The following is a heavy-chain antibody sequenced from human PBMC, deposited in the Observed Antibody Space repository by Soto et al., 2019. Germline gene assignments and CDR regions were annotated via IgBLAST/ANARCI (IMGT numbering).Heavy chain of an antibody. V-gene: IGHV3-23*01. CDR2: ISGSGGST. CDR1: GFTFSSYA. D-gene: IGHD6-19*01. J-gene: IGHJ6*03. Sequence: EVQLLESGGGLVQPGGSLRLSCAASGFTFSSYAMSWVRQAPGKGLEWVSDISGSGGSTYYADSVKGRFTISRDNSKNTLYLQMNSLRAEDTAVYYCAKGQQWLGHYYMDVWGKGTTVTVSS. CDR3: AKGQQWLGHYYMDV.